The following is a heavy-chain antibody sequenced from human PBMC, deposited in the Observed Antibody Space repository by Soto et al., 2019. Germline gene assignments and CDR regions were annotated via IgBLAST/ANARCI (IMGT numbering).Heavy chain of an antibody. CDR1: CGSISSGDYY. CDR3: ARGRAHSSFDY. CDR2: IYYSGRT. V-gene: IGHV4-30-4*01. Sequence: SETLSLTCTVSCGSISSGDYYWTWIRQPPGRGLEWIGYIYYSGRTYYSPSLKSRLTISLDTSKNQFSLKLTSVTAADTAVYYCARGRAHSSFDYWGQGALVTVSS. J-gene: IGHJ4*02.